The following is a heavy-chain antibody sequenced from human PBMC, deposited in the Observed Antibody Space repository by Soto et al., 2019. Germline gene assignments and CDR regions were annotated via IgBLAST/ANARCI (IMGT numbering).Heavy chain of an antibody. V-gene: IGHV1-2*04. Sequence: ASVKVSCKASGYTFTGYYMHWVRQAPGQGLEWMGWINPNSGGTNYAQKFQGWVTMTRDTSISTAYMELSRLRSDDTAVYCCARGPYGSGSYYYYYGMDVWGQGTTVTVSS. D-gene: IGHD3-10*01. CDR1: GYTFTGYY. CDR3: ARGPYGSGSYYYYYGMDV. CDR2: INPNSGGT. J-gene: IGHJ6*02.